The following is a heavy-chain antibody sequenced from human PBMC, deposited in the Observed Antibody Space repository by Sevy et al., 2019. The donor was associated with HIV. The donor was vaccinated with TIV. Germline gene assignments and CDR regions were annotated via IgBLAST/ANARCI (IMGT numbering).Heavy chain of an antibody. V-gene: IGHV3-7*03. CDR3: ARDCSSTSCLWGLDV. D-gene: IGHD2-2*01. Sequence: GGSLRLSCAASGFTFSSYWMSWVRQAPGKGLEWVAHIKVDGSERYYVDSVKGRFTISSENAKNSLYLQMNSLRAEDTAVYYCARDCSSTSCLWGLDVWGQGTTVTVSS. CDR2: IKVDGSER. J-gene: IGHJ6*02. CDR1: GFTFSSYW.